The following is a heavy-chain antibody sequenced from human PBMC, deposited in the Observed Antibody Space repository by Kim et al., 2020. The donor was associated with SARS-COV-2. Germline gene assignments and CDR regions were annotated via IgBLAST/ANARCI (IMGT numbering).Heavy chain of an antibody. CDR3: ASIMDSVPDAFDI. V-gene: IGHV3-30*04. Sequence: GGSLRLSCAASGFTFSSYAMHWVRQAPGKGLEWVAVISYDGSNKYYADSVKGRFTISRDNSKNTLYLQMNSLRAEDTAVYYCASIMDSVPDAFDIWGQGT. CDR2: ISYDGSNK. D-gene: IGHD3-16*01. J-gene: IGHJ3*02. CDR1: GFTFSSYA.